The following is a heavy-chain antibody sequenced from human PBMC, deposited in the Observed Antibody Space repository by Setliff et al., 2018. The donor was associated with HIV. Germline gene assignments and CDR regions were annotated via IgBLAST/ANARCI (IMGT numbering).Heavy chain of an antibody. CDR3: ARRDLTSVPP. V-gene: IGHV4-39*02. D-gene: IGHD3-10*01. J-gene: IGHJ5*02. Sequence: PSETLSLTCTVSGDSFSTDFHYWVWIRQPPGKGLEWVGSIYHDDNTYYNPSLKSRVTIAADMSKNHFSLRLNSATAAETAVYYCARRDLTSVPPWGQGTLVTVSS. CDR1: GDSFSTDFHY. CDR2: IYHDDNT.